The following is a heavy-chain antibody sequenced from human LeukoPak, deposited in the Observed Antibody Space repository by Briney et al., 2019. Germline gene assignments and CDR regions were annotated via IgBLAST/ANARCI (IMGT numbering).Heavy chain of an antibody. CDR1: GGTFSSYA. CDR2: IIPIFGTA. J-gene: IGHJ6*03. Sequence: SVKVSCKASGGTFSSYAISWVRQAPRQGLEWMGGIIPIFGTANTAQKLQGRVTMTTDTSTSTAYMELRSLRSNDTAIYYCARDPSNTGGSYFYMDVWGKGTTVTVSS. CDR3: ARDPSNTGGSYFYMDV. V-gene: IGHV1-69*05. D-gene: IGHD2-8*01.